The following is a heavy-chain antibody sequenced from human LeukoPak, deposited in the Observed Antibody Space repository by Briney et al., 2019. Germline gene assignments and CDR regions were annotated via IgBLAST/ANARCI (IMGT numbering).Heavy chain of an antibody. Sequence: PSETLSLTCAVYGGSFSGYYWSWIRQPPGKGLEWIGEINHSGSTNYNPSLKSRVTISVDTSKNQFSLKLSSVTAADTAVYYCARGTPYSSSWYYYYYMDVWGKGTTVTVSS. CDR1: GGSFSGYY. D-gene: IGHD6-13*01. CDR2: INHSGST. CDR3: ARGTPYSSSWYYYYYMDV. V-gene: IGHV4-34*01. J-gene: IGHJ6*03.